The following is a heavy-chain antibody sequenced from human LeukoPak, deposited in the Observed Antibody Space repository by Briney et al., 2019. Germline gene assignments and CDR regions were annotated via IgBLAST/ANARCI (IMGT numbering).Heavy chain of an antibody. J-gene: IGHJ4*02. CDR1: GFTFSNYW. Sequence: GGSLRLSCAASGFTFSNYWMSWVRQAPGKGLEWVGNINQDGRAKYYVDSVKGRFTISRDNAKNSVYLQMNSLRAEDTAVYYCARSVRSPAAKNYFDYWGQGTLVTVSS. D-gene: IGHD2-2*01. CDR3: ARSVRSPAAKNYFDY. CDR2: INQDGRAK. V-gene: IGHV3-7*03.